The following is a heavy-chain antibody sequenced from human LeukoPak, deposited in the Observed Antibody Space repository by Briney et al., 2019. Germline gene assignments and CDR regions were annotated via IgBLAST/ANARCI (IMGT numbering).Heavy chain of an antibody. CDR3: ARVSENSRYCSSTSCYYFDY. Sequence: ASVKVSCKASGGTFSSYAISWVRQAPGQGLEWMGGIIPIFGTANYAQKFQGRVTITADESTSTAYMELSSLRSEDTAVYYCARVSENSRYCSSTSCYYFDYWGQGTLVTVSS. V-gene: IGHV1-69*13. D-gene: IGHD2-2*01. CDR2: IIPIFGTA. J-gene: IGHJ4*02. CDR1: GGTFSSYA.